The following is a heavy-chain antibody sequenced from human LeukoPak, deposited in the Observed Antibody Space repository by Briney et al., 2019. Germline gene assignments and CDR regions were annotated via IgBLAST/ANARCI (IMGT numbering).Heavy chain of an antibody. CDR3: ARSPVWFGEIMGY. J-gene: IGHJ4*02. CDR2: ISYDGSNK. D-gene: IGHD3-10*01. CDR1: GFTFSSYA. V-gene: IGHV3-30-3*01. Sequence: GGSLRLSCAASGFTFSSYAMHWVRQAPGKGLEWVAVISYDGSNKYYADSVKGRFTISRDNSKNTLYLQMNSLRAEDTAVYYCARSPVWFGEIMGYWGQGTLVTVSS.